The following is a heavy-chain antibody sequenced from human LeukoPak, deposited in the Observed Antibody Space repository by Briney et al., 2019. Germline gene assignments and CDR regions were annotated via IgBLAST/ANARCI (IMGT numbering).Heavy chain of an antibody. CDR2: IKQDGSEK. V-gene: IGHV3-7*01. CDR3: ARDLRATTSPESPQY. Sequence: GGSLRLSCAASGFTFSSYWMSWVRQAPGKGLEWVANIKQDGSEKYYVDSVKGRFTIYRDNAKNLLYLQMNSLRVEDTAVYHCARDLRATTSPESPQYWGQGTLVTVSS. J-gene: IGHJ4*02. CDR1: GFTFSSYW. D-gene: IGHD1-1*01.